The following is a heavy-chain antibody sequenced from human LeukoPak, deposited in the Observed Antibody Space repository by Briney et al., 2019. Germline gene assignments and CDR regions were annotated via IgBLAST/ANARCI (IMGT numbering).Heavy chain of an antibody. Sequence: SEILSLTCGVSGGSITNTNYWTWVRQPPGKGLEWIGEVNLQGSTNYNPSLMGRVAISVDTSENHISLQLTSVTAADTAVYYCAREGGPDRPLDYSGQGTLVTVSS. V-gene: IGHV4-4*02. CDR2: VNLQGST. CDR3: AREGGPDRPLDY. CDR1: GGSITNTNY. J-gene: IGHJ4*02.